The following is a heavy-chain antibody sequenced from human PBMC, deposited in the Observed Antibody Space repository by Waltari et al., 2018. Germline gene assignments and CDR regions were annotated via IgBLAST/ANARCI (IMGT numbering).Heavy chain of an antibody. CDR3: ARVYTYDFWSGYYMGYYFDY. V-gene: IGHV4-34*01. D-gene: IGHD3-3*01. J-gene: IGHJ4*02. CDR1: GGSFSGYY. CDR2: INHSGST. Sequence: QVQLQQWGAGLLKPSETLSLTCAVYGGSFSGYYWSWIRQPPGKGLEWIGEINHSGSTNSNPSLKSRVTISVDTSKNQFSLKLSSVTAADTAVYYCARVYTYDFWSGYYMGYYFDYWGQGTLVTVSS.